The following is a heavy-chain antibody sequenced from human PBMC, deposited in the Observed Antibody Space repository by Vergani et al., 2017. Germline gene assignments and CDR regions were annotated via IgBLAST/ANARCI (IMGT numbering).Heavy chain of an antibody. V-gene: IGHV3-30*02. CDR1: GFTFSNYG. D-gene: IGHD2-15*01. Sequence: QVQLVESAGGVVQPGGSLRLSCAASGFTFSNYGMHWIRQASGKGLEWQAYIGKDGINTRYRDAVKGRLTVSRDKSKDILYLQMDSLRSEDTALYYCAKYVRYSTDGRPDSWGPGTLVIVSS. CDR3: AKYVRYSTDGRPDS. J-gene: IGHJ4*02. CDR2: IGKDGINT.